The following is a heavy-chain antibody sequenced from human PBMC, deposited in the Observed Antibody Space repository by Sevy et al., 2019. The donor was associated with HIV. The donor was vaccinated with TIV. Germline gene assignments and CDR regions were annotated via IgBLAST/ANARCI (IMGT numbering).Heavy chain of an antibody. CDR2: ISSGSSYI. Sequence: GGSLRLSCAASGFTFSSYSLSSYSMNWVRQAPGKGLEWVSSISSGSSYIFYADSVKGQFTISRDNAKNSLYLQMNSLRAEDTAVYYCARDRGVGTSSYGMDVWGQGTTVTVSS. D-gene: IGHD1-26*01. V-gene: IGHV3-21*01. J-gene: IGHJ6*02. CDR3: ARDRGVGTSSYGMDV. CDR1: GFTFSSYSLSSYS.